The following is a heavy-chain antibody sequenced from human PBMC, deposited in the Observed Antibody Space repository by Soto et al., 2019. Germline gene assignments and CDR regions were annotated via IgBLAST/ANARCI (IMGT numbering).Heavy chain of an antibody. D-gene: IGHD6-13*01. V-gene: IGHV3-48*01. J-gene: IGHJ5*02. CDR3: ARHPERIAEIGWFDP. Sequence: EVQLVESGGGLVQPGGPLRLPGPPSGFPSSTYGLTWVPKAQGKGLEWVSYISSSSSTIYYADSVKGRFTISRDNAKNSLYLQMNSLRAEDTAVYYCARHPERIAEIGWFDPWGQGTLVTVSS. CDR1: GFPSSTYG. CDR2: ISSSSSTI.